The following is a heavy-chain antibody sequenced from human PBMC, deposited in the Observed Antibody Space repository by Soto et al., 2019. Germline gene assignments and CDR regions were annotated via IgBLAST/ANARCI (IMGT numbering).Heavy chain of an antibody. CDR2: IYYSGST. V-gene: IGHV4-31*03. CDR3: ARDIVVVPGYYYYGMDV. Sequence: TLSITCTVSVCSRSSGGYYWSWVLQHPGKGLEWIGYIYYSGSTYYNPSLKSRVTISVDTSKNQFSLKLSSVTAADTAVYYCARDIVVVPGYYYYGMDVWGQGTTVTVSS. J-gene: IGHJ6*02. D-gene: IGHD2-2*01. CDR1: VCSRSSGGYY.